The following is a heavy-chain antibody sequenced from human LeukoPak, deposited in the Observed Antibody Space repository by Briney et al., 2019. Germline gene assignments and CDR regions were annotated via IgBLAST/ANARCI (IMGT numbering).Heavy chain of an antibody. V-gene: IGHV3-7*01. D-gene: IGHD3-10*01. CDR2: IKQDGSEK. CDR3: ARAGSTFSDYFGSFFDY. Sequence: GESLRLSCAASGFTFSSYWTSWVRQAPGKGLEWVANIKQDGSEKYYVDSVKGRFTISRDNAKNSLYLQMNSLRAEDTAVYYCARAGSTFSDYFGSFFDYWGQGALVTVSS. CDR1: GFTFSSYW. J-gene: IGHJ4*02.